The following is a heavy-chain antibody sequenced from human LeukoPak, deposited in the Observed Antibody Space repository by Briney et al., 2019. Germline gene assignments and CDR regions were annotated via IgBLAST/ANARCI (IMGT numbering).Heavy chain of an antibody. D-gene: IGHD6-13*01. CDR3: ARVSYPGYSSSWYDY. V-gene: IGHV1-46*01. CDR1: GYTFTSYY. J-gene: IGHJ4*02. CDR2: INPSGGST. Sequence: ASVKVSCKASGYTFTSYYMHWVRQAPGQGLEWMGIINPSGGSTSYAQKFQGRVTMTRDTSTTTVYMELSSLRSEDTAVYYCARVSYPGYSSSWYDYWGQGTLVTVSS.